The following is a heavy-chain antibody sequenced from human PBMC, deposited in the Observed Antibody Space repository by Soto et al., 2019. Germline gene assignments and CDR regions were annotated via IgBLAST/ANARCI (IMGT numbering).Heavy chain of an antibody. CDR3: ARDLVGVTMVRGEGDY. Sequence: QVQLVESGGGVVQPGRSLRLSCAASGFTFSSYAMHWVRQAPGKGLEWVAVISYDGSNKYYAVSVKGRFTISRDNSKNTLYLQMNSLRAEDTAVYYCARDLVGVTMVRGEGDYWGQGTLVTVSS. V-gene: IGHV3-30-3*01. D-gene: IGHD3-10*01. CDR1: GFTFSSYA. CDR2: ISYDGSNK. J-gene: IGHJ4*02.